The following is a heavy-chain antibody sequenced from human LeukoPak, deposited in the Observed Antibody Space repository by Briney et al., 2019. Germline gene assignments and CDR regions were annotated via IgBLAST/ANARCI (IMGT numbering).Heavy chain of an antibody. CDR2: IRYDESNK. V-gene: IGHV3-30*02. CDR3: ARDSQYYYDSSGIN. J-gene: IGHJ4*02. Sequence: GGSLRLSCVTSGFTFSSYGMHWVRQAPGKGLEWVAFIRYDESNKYYADSVKGRLTISRDNSKNTLYLQMNSLRAEDTAVYYCARDSQYYYDSSGINWGQGTLVTVSS. D-gene: IGHD3-22*01. CDR1: GFTFSSYG.